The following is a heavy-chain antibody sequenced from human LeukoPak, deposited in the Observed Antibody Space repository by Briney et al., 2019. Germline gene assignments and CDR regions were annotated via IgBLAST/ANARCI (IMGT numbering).Heavy chain of an antibody. D-gene: IGHD2-2*02. J-gene: IGHJ4*02. V-gene: IGHV4-34*01. CDR3: ARAVSVGVPAAILDY. CDR2: INHSGST. Sequence: SETLSLTCAVYGGSFSGYYWSWIRQPPGKGLEWIGEINHSGSTNYNPSLKSRVTISVDTSKNQFSLRLSSVTAADTAVYYCARAVSVGVPAAILDYWGQGTLVTVSS. CDR1: GGSFSGYY.